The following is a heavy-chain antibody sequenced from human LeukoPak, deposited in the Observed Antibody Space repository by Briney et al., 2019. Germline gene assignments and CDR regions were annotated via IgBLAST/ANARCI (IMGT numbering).Heavy chain of an antibody. J-gene: IGHJ5*02. Sequence: SVEVSCKASGSTFSSYAISWVRQAPGQGLEWMGGIIPIFGTAIYAQKFQGRVTITADESTSTAYMELSSLRSEDTAVYYCARDTRHRYCSSASCYRGWFDPWGQGTLVTVSS. D-gene: IGHD2-2*01. CDR2: IIPIFGTA. V-gene: IGHV1-69*13. CDR1: GSTFSSYA. CDR3: ARDTRHRYCSSASCYRGWFDP.